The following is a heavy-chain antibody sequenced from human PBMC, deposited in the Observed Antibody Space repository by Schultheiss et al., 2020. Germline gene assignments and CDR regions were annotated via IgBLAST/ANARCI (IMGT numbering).Heavy chain of an antibody. Sequence: ASVKVSCKASGYTFTSYDINWVRQATGQGLEWMGWMNPNSGNTGYAQKFQGRVTMTRNTSISTAYMELSSLRSEDTAVYYCARGLTTIFYRYYYYMDVWGRGTTVTVAS. J-gene: IGHJ6*03. CDR2: MNPNSGNT. V-gene: IGHV1-8*01. CDR3: ARGLTTIFYRYYYYMDV. CDR1: GYTFTSYD. D-gene: IGHD3-9*01.